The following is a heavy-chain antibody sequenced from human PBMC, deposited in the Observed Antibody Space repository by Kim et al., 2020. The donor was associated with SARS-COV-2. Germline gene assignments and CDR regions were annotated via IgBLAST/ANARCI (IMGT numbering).Heavy chain of an antibody. D-gene: IGHD6-13*01. Sequence: SETLSLTCGVSGDSITSSNWWTWVRQPPGKGLEWIGEIYHSGSTNYNPPLKSRVTISVDKSKNQFSLKLTSVTAADTAVYFCARWPGESSPFPFDAWGQG. J-gene: IGHJ5*02. CDR1: GDSITSSNW. CDR3: ARWPGESSPFPFDA. CDR2: IYHSGST. V-gene: IGHV4-4*02.